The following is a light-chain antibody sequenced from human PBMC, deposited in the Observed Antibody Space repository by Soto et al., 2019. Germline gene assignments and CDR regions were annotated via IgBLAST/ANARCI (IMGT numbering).Light chain of an antibody. CDR1: QSVSSN. V-gene: IGKV3-15*01. J-gene: IGKJ1*01. Sequence: IVMTQSPARLSVSPGERATFSCRASQSVSSNLAWYQQKPGQAPRLLIYGASIRATGIPARFSGSGSGTEFTLTISSLQSEDFAVYYCQHYNNWPPWTFGQGTKVDIK. CDR2: GAS. CDR3: QHYNNWPPWT.